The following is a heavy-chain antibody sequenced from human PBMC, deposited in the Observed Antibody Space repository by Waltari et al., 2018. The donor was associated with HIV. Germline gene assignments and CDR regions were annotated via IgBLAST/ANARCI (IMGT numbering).Heavy chain of an antibody. CDR3: ATGRALDY. CDR2: INADGTEK. J-gene: IGHJ4*02. CDR1: GFIFSNFW. V-gene: IGHV3-7*03. Sequence: EVQLVESGGDLVQPGGSLRLSCAASGFIFSNFWINWVGQAPGKGLEWVANINADGTEKYSADSVRGRFTIFRDSSKNSFYLQLNSLRAEDAAVYYCATGRALDYWGQGTLVTVSS.